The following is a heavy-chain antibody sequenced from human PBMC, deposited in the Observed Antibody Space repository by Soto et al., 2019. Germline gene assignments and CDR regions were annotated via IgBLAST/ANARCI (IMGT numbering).Heavy chain of an antibody. CDR1: GGSISSSSYY. J-gene: IGHJ4*02. V-gene: IGHV4-39*01. Sequence: QLQLQESGPGLVKPSETLSLTCTVSGGSISSSSYYWGWIRQPPGKGLEWIGSIYYSGSTYYNPSLKSRVTISVDTSKNQFSLKLSSVTAADTAVYYCARQGGYAKLELSFDYWGQGTLVTVSS. CDR2: IYYSGST. CDR3: ARQGGYAKLELSFDY. D-gene: IGHD1-7*01.